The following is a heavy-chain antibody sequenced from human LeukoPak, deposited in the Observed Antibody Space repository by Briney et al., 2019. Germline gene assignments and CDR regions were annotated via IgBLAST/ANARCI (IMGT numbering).Heavy chain of an antibody. J-gene: IGHJ3*02. D-gene: IGHD2-2*01. CDR3: ARDGWGYCSSTSCFDAFDI. V-gene: IGHV4-59*12. CDR1: GGSISSYY. CDR2: IYSSGST. Sequence: PSETLSLTCTVSGGSISSYYWSWIRQPPGKGLEWIGYIYSSGSTNYNPSLKSRVTMSVDTSKNQFSLKLSSVTAADTAVYYCARDGWGYCSSTSCFDAFDIWGQGTMVTVSS.